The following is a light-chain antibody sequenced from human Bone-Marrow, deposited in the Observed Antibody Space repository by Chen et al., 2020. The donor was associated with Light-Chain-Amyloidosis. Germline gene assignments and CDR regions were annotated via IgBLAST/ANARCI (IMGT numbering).Light chain of an antibody. Sequence: DVLMTQSPVSLSVTPGQSASISCRSSRSLVHSDGHTYVNWFHQRPGQSPRRLIYQVSKRDSGVPDRISGSGSGTNFTLLITRMEAEDVGIYYCMQGTHWPPWTFGGGTK. J-gene: IGKJ4*02. CDR3: MQGTHWPPWT. CDR1: RSLVHSDGHTY. V-gene: IGKV2-30*02. CDR2: QVS.